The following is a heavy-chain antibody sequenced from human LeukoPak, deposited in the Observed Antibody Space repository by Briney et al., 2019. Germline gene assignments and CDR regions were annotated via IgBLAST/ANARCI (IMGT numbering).Heavy chain of an antibody. V-gene: IGHV3-23*01. Sequence: GGPLRLSCAASGLTFSSYAMSWVRQAPGKGLEWVSAISGSGGSTYYADSVKGRFTISRDNSKDTLYLQMNSLRAEDTAVYYCAKSDPATDSSPNPDYWGQGTLVTVSS. D-gene: IGHD2-15*01. CDR3: AKSDPATDSSPNPDY. CDR1: GLTFSSYA. CDR2: ISGSGGST. J-gene: IGHJ4*02.